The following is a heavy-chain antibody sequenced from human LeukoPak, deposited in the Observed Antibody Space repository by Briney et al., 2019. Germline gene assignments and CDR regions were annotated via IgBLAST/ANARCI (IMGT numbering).Heavy chain of an antibody. CDR3: ARDSRYSSGWYNFDY. V-gene: IGHV1-18*01. Sequence: GASVKVSCKASGYTFTSYGISWVRQAPGQGLEWMGWISAYNGNTNYAQKLQGRVTMTTDTSTSTAYMELRSLRSDGTAVYYCARDSRYSSGWYNFDYWGQGTLVTVSS. CDR1: GYTFTSYG. CDR2: ISAYNGNT. D-gene: IGHD6-19*01. J-gene: IGHJ4*02.